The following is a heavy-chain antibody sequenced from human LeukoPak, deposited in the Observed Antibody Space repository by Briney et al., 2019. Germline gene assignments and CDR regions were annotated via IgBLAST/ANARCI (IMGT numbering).Heavy chain of an antibody. D-gene: IGHD3-3*01. CDR1: GLTFSSYA. V-gene: IGHV3-23*01. CDR2: ISGSPGST. J-gene: IGHJ6*03. Sequence: QTGGSLRLSCAASGLTFSSYAMSWVRQAPGKGLEWVSAISGSPGSTYYADSVKGRFTISRDNAKNSLYLQMNSLRAEDTAVYYCARDTYDFWSGYWSDYYYYYMDVWGKGTTVTVSS. CDR3: ARDTYDFWSGYWSDYYYYYMDV.